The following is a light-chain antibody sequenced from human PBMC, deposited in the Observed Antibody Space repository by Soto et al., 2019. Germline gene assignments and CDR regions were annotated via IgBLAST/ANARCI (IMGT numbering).Light chain of an antibody. CDR2: GAS. Sequence: EIVLTQSPGTLSLSPGERATLSCRASQSVSSSYLAWYQQKPGQAPRLLIYGASSRATGIPDRISGSGSGTDFALSITRLEPEDFAVYYCHQYLDSPNTFGQGTKVDIK. J-gene: IGKJ2*01. V-gene: IGKV3-20*01. CDR1: QSVSSSY. CDR3: HQYLDSPNT.